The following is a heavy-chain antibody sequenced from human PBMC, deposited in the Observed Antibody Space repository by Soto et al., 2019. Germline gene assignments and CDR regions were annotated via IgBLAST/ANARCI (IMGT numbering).Heavy chain of an antibody. D-gene: IGHD6-19*01. CDR3: AREGSSGWVSFHY. V-gene: IGHV4-59*01. CDR2: IYYSGST. Sequence: PETLCLTCTVSGGSISRYYWSWIRQPPGKGLEWIGYIYYSGSTNYNPSLKSRVTISVDTSKNQFSLKLSSVTAADTAVYYCAREGSSGWVSFHYWGQGTLVTVS. J-gene: IGHJ4*02. CDR1: GGSISRYY.